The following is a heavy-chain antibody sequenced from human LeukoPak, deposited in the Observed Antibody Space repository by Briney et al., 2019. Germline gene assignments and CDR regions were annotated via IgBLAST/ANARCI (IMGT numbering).Heavy chain of an antibody. V-gene: IGHV4-59*01. CDR3: ARALNYYGLGSYFTPVGFDL. D-gene: IGHD3-10*01. Sequence: GSLRLSCAASGFTFSSYAMSWIRQPPGKGLEWIGFIYYSGNTNYNPSLKSRLTLSVDTSKNQFSLRLSSVTAADTAVYYCARALNYYGLGSYFTPVGFDLWGRGTLVTVSS. CDR2: IYYSGNT. J-gene: IGHJ2*01. CDR1: GFTFSSYA.